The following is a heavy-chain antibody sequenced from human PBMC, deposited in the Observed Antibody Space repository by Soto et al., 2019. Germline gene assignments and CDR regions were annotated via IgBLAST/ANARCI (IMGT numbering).Heavy chain of an antibody. CDR2: INHSGST. CDR3: EIVHPLYAYVWGRYRFINWFDP. Sequence: PSETLSLTCAVYGGSFSGYYWSWIRQPPGKGLEWIGEINHSGSTNYNPSLKSRVTISVDTSKNQFSRKLSSVTAADTAVYYCEIVHPLYAYVWGRYRFINWFDPWGQGTLVTVSS. J-gene: IGHJ5*02. V-gene: IGHV4-34*01. CDR1: GGSFSGYY. D-gene: IGHD3-16*02.